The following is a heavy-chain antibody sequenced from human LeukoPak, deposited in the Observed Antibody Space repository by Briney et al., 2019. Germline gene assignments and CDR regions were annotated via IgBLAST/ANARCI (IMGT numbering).Heavy chain of an antibody. CDR1: GFTVSTDH. J-gene: IGHJ4*02. D-gene: IGHD1-26*01. Sequence: GGSLRLSCAASGFTVSTDHMSWVRQAPGKGLEWVAISYSGGTSQHAESVKGRFTISRDNSKNTLNLQMNSLRAEDTALYYCARVWELSFDYWGQGTLVTVSS. CDR3: ARVWELSFDY. V-gene: IGHV3-53*01. CDR2: SYSGGTS.